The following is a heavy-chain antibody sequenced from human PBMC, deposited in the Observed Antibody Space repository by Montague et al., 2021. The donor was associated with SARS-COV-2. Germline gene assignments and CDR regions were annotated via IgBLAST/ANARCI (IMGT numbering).Heavy chain of an antibody. CDR3: ARGCLSYFGAGCHCYGMDV. D-gene: IGHD3-10*01. CDR1: GTSITSYY. V-gene: IGHV4-59*01. Sequence: SETLSLTCSVSGTSITSYYWNWIRQPPGKGLEWIGYISDSGSTNYSPSLKSRVTMSVDASKNQISLKLTSVTAADTAVYYCARGCLSYFGAGCHCYGMDVWGQGTTVTVSS. CDR2: ISDSGST. J-gene: IGHJ6*02.